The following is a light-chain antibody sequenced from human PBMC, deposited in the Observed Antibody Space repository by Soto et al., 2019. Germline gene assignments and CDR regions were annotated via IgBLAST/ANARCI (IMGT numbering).Light chain of an antibody. J-gene: IGKJ1*01. CDR1: QSVSNNY. CDR2: GAS. CDR3: QQDGSSPRT. V-gene: IGKV3-20*01. Sequence: EIVLTQSPGTLPLSPGERATLSCRASQSVSNNYLAWYQQKPGQAPKLLIQGASSRATGIPDRFSGSGSGTDFTLTISRLGPEDFAVYYCQQDGSSPRTFGQGTKVEV.